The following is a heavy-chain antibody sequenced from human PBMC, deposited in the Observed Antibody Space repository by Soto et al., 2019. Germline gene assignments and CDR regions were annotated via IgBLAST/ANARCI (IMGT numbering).Heavy chain of an antibody. J-gene: IGHJ6*02. D-gene: IGHD3-3*01. CDR2: IIPIFSTT. Sequence: GASVKVSCKASGDTFSSYGSSWVRQASGQGLEWMGGIIPIFSTTNYAQKFQDRVTITADEYTSTVYMELSSLRSEDTAVYYCAREGGPTIFGVVTYAMDVWGQGTTVTVSS. CDR1: GDTFSSYG. V-gene: IGHV1-69*13. CDR3: AREGGPTIFGVVTYAMDV.